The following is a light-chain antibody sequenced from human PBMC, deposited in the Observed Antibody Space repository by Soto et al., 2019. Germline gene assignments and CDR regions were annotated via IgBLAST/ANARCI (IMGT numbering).Light chain of an antibody. CDR2: AAS. CDR3: QQAYGFAFT. V-gene: IGKV1-12*01. Sequence: DIQMTQSPLSVSASVGDRVTISCRASQGISTWLAWYQQKPGKAPKLLIYAASSLQTGVPSRFSGSGSGTDFTRTISSLQPEETATYCCQQAYGFAFTFGPGTKLEIE. CDR1: QGISTW. J-gene: IGKJ3*01.